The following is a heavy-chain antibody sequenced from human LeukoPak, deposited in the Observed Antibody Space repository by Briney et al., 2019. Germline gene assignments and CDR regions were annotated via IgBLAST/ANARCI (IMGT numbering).Heavy chain of an antibody. D-gene: IGHD3-16*02. V-gene: IGHV4-59*01. Sequence: PSXTLSLTCTVSGGSISSYYWSWIRQPPGKGLEWVGYIYYSGSTNYNPSLKTRVTISVDTSKNQFSLKLSSVTAADTAVYYCARGGSYLSFDYWGQGTLVTVSS. CDR1: GGSISSYY. J-gene: IGHJ4*02. CDR3: ARGGSYLSFDY. CDR2: IYYSGST.